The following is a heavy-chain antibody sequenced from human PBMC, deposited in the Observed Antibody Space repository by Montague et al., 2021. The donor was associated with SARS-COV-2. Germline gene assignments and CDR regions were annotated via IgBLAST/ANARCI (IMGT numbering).Heavy chain of an antibody. V-gene: IGHV4-39*01. CDR3: ARPKGTIFGVVRLGGWFDP. CDR2: IYYSGST. Sequence: SETLSLTCTVSGGSISSSSYYWGWIRQPPGKGLEWIGSIYYSGSTYYNPSLKSRVTISVDTSQNQFSLKLSSVTAAATAVYYCARPKGTIFGVVRLGGWFDPWGQGTLVTVSS. D-gene: IGHD3-3*01. CDR1: GGSISSSSYY. J-gene: IGHJ5*02.